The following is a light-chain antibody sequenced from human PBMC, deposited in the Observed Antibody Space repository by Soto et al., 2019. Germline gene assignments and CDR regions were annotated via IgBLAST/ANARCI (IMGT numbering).Light chain of an antibody. J-gene: IGKJ2*01. V-gene: IGKV3-15*01. Sequence: EIVMTQSPASLSVSPGDGATLSCRASQSVASNVAWYQQKPGQGPRLLIHGASTRAVGVPARFSGSGSGTDFTLTISRPQSEDFAVYYCQQYHNWPPQYTFGQGTKLQIK. CDR3: QQYHNWPPQYT. CDR1: QSVASN. CDR2: GAS.